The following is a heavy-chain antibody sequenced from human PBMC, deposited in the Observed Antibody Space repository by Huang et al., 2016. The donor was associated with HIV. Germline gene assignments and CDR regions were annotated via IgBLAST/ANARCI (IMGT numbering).Heavy chain of an antibody. Sequence: VQLQESGPGLVKPSQTLSLSCNVSGASIASGSYFWNWIRQPAGGGLEWIGHIYSTGSTDYNPSRKSRVAVSSDTSKNPFSLSLRSVTAADTAVYFCARGRVTSSGVVQSYDYWGQGSLVTVSS. CDR1: GASIASGSYF. CDR3: ARGRVTSSGVVQSYDY. J-gene: IGHJ4*02. CDR2: IYSTGST. V-gene: IGHV4-61*09. D-gene: IGHD3-3*01.